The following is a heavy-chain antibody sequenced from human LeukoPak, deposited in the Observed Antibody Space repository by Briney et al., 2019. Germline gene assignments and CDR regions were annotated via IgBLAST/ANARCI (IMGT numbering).Heavy chain of an antibody. V-gene: IGHV4-39*01. J-gene: IGHJ3*02. CDR3: ARLEVGIGDFDI. CDR2: IYYSGST. CDR1: GGSISRSSYY. Sequence: PSETLSLTCTVSGGSISRSSYYWGWIRQPPGKGLERIASIYYSGSTYYNPSLNSRVTISVDTSKNQLSLKLSSVTATDTAVYYCARLEVGIGDFDIWGQGTMVALSS. D-gene: IGHD2-21*01.